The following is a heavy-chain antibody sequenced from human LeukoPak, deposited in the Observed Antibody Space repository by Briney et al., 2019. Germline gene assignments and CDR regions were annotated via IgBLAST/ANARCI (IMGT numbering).Heavy chain of an antibody. CDR3: AREGRITTPGTIYFYFGLDL. CDR1: GGTFSSYA. CDR2: IIPVHGKP. V-gene: IGHV1-69*11. Sequence: GASVKVPCKASGGTFSSYAINWVRQAPGQGLEWMGKIIPVHGKPNYAQQFQGRVTITADESTSTAYLELSSLKSEDTAVYYCAREGRITTPGTIYFYFGLDLWGQGTTVIVSS. D-gene: IGHD6-13*01. J-gene: IGHJ6*02.